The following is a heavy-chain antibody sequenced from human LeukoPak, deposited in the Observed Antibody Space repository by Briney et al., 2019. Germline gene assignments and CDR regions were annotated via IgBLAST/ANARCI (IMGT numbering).Heavy chain of an antibody. CDR1: GGSISSSSYY. CDR3: ATSSSGYRANWFDP. CDR2: IYYSGST. Sequence: SETLSLTCAVSGGSISSSSYYWGWIRQPPGKGLGWIGSIYYSGSTYYNPSLKSRVTISVDTSKNLFSLKLSSVTAADTAVYFCATSSSGYRANWFDPWGQGTLVIVSS. J-gene: IGHJ5*02. V-gene: IGHV4-39*01. D-gene: IGHD3-22*01.